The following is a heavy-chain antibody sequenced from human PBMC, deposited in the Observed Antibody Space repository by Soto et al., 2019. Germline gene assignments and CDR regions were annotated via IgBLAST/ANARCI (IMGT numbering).Heavy chain of an antibody. V-gene: IGHV1-46*03. CDR3: ARVRYSYGYFDY. Sequence: QVQLVQSGAEVKKPGASVKVSCKASGYTFTSYYMHWVRQAPGQGLEWMGIINPSGGSTSYAQKFQGRVTMTRDTSTSTVYMELSSLRSEDTAVYSCARVRYSYGYFDYWGQGPLVTVSS. J-gene: IGHJ4*02. D-gene: IGHD5-18*01. CDR1: GYTFTSYY. CDR2: INPSGGST.